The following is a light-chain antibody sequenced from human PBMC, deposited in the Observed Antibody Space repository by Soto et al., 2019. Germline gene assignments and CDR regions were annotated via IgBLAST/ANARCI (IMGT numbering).Light chain of an antibody. CDR1: TSNIGAGYD. J-gene: IGLJ2*01. CDR2: ANT. CDR3: QSYDIKLSSPV. Sequence: QPVLTQPPSVSGAPGQRVTISCAGNTSNIGAGYDVHWYQQFPGTAPRLVIHANTNRPSGVPDRFSGSKSGTSASLAITGLQADDEADYNCQSYDIKLSSPVFGGGTKLTVL. V-gene: IGLV1-40*01.